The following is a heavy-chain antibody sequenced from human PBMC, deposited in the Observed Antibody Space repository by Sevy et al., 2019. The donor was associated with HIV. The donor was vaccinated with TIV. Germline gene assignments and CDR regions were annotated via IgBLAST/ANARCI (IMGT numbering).Heavy chain of an antibody. Sequence: GGSLRLSCAASGFTFSSYWMSWVRQAPGKGLEWVANIKQDGSEKYYVDSVKGRFTISRDNAKNSLYLQMNSLRAEDTAVYYCARDRRNPGVQLWLFDYWGQGTLVTVSS. D-gene: IGHD5-18*01. CDR1: GFTFSSYW. J-gene: IGHJ4*02. V-gene: IGHV3-7*03. CDR3: ARDRRNPGVQLWLFDY. CDR2: IKQDGSEK.